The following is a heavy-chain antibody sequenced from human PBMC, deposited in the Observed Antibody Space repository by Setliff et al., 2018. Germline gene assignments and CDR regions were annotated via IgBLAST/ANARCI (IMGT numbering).Heavy chain of an antibody. CDR3: ARMTGFLYMDV. CDR2: IYYSGST. D-gene: IGHD3-3*01. CDR1: GDSISGYY. Sequence: PSETLSLTCTVSGDSISGYYWSWIRQPPGKGLEWIGYIYYSGSTTYNPSLKSRVIISLDTSKNQVSLNLRSVTAADTAVYYCARMTGFLYMDVWGKGTPVTVSS. J-gene: IGHJ6*03. V-gene: IGHV4-59*08.